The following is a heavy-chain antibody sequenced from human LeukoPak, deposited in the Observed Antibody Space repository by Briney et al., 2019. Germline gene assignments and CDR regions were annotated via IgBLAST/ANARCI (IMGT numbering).Heavy chain of an antibody. D-gene: IGHD2/OR15-2a*01. J-gene: IGHJ6*02. CDR2: IWYDGSNK. CDR3: ARMASGQYGDV. V-gene: IGHV3-33*01. CDR1: GFTFSSYG. Sequence: GGSLRLSCAASGFTFSSYGMHWVRQAPGKGLEWVAVIWYDGSNKYYADSVKGRFTISRDNSKNTLYLQMNSLRAEDTAVYYCARMASGQYGDVWGQGTTATVSS.